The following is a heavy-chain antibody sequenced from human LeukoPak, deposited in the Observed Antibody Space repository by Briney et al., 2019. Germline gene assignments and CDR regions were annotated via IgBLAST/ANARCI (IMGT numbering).Heavy chain of an antibody. Sequence: SETLSLTCTVSGGSISSSSYYWGWIRQPPGKGLEWIGSIYYSGSTNYNPSLKSRVTISVDTSKNQFSLKLSSVTAADTAVYYCASLAGYSYATLDSWGQGTLVTVSS. J-gene: IGHJ4*02. CDR3: ASLAGYSYATLDS. CDR2: IYYSGST. V-gene: IGHV4-39*01. CDR1: GGSISSSSYY. D-gene: IGHD5-18*01.